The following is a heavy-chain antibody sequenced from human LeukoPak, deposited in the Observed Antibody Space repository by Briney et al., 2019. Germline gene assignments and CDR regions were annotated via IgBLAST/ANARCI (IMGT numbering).Heavy chain of an antibody. J-gene: IGHJ4*02. D-gene: IGHD6-19*01. Sequence: ASVKISCKVSGYTFTDYYMHWVQQPPGKGLEWMGLVDPEDGETIYAEKFQGRVTITADTSTDTAYMELSSLRSEDTAVYCCATSGGHRGSGFFDYWGQGTLVTVSS. CDR2: VDPEDGET. CDR3: ATSGGHRGSGFFDY. V-gene: IGHV1-69-2*01. CDR1: GYTFTDYY.